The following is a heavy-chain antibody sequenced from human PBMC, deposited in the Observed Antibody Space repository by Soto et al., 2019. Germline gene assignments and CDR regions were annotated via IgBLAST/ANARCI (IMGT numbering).Heavy chain of an antibody. CDR2: IHYRGRT. J-gene: IGHJ4*02. D-gene: IGHD6-6*01. CDR1: GASISDYY. V-gene: IGHV4-59*01. Sequence: QVQLQESGPGLVKPSETLSLTCTVSGASISDYYWSWVRQTPGKGLEWIGHIHYRGRTSYNPSLKSRATMSMDTSNNQFSLRLTSMTAADTAVYYCAKAEASSSEGFDYWGRGTLVTVSS. CDR3: AKAEASSSEGFDY.